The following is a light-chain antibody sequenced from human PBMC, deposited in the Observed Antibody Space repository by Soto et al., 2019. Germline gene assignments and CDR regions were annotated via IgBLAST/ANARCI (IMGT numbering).Light chain of an antibody. V-gene: IGKV1-5*03. CDR3: QHYASYWT. CDR1: QTISSW. CDR2: KAS. J-gene: IGKJ1*01. Sequence: DIQMTQSPSTLSGSVGDRVTITCRASQTISSWLAWYQQKPGKAPKLLIYKASTLKSGVPSRFSGSGSGTEFTLTISSLQPDDFATYYCQHYASYWTFGQGNKVDIK.